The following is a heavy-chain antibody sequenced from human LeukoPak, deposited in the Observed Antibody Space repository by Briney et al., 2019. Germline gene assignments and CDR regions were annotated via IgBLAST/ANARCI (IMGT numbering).Heavy chain of an antibody. CDR2: INHSGST. Sequence: ETLSLTCAVYGGSFSGYYWSWIRQPPGKGLEWIGEINHSGSTNYNPSLKSRVTISVDTSKNQFSLKLSSVTAADTAVYYCARQWVKCSGGSCYSGWFDPWGQGTLVTVSS. D-gene: IGHD2-15*01. CDR1: GGSFSGYY. V-gene: IGHV4-34*01. CDR3: ARQWVKCSGGSCYSGWFDP. J-gene: IGHJ5*02.